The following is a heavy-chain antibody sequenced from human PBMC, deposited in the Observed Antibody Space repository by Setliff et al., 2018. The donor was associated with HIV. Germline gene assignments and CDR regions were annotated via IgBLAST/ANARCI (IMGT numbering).Heavy chain of an antibody. V-gene: IGHV4-39*07. CDR1: RDSIRNGAYY. CDR2: IYHSGST. D-gene: IGHD3-16*01. J-gene: IGHJ5*01. CDR3: ARGGAVSADFDS. Sequence: SETLSLTCTVSRDSIRNGAYYWGWIRQPPGKGLEWIGSIYHSGSTNYKPSLKSRLTISVDTSKNQFSLSLNSVTAADTAVYFCARGGAVSADFDSWGQGTLVTVSS.